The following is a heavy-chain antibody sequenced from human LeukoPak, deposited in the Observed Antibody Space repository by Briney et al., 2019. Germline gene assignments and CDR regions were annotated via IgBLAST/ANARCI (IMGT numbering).Heavy chain of an antibody. J-gene: IGHJ4*02. CDR3: ARGTYYDYVWGSSLGDY. Sequence: GGSLRLSCAASGFTFTSYAMNWVRQAPGKGLEWVSSTSSSSSYIYYADSVKGRFTISRDNAKNSLYLQMNSLRAEDTAVYYCARGTYYDYVWGSSLGDYWGQGTLVTVSS. CDR2: TSSSSSYI. V-gene: IGHV3-21*01. CDR1: GFTFTSYA. D-gene: IGHD3-16*01.